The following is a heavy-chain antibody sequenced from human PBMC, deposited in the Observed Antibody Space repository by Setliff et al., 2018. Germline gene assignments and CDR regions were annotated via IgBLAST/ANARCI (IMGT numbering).Heavy chain of an antibody. CDR3: ARDEGSSYFYGMDV. CDR1: GGSISSYY. J-gene: IGHJ6*02. CDR2: IYYSGST. Sequence: SETLSLTCTVSGGSISSYYWSWIRQPPGKGLEWIGYIYYSGSTNYNPSLKSRVTISVDTSKNQFSLKQSSVTAADTAVYYCARDEGSSYFYGMDVWGQGTTVTVSS. V-gene: IGHV4-59*01. D-gene: IGHD6-13*01.